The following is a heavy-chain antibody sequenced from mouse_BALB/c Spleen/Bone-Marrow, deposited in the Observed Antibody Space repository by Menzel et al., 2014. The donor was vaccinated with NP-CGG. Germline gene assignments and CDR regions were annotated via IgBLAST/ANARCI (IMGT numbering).Heavy chain of an antibody. CDR3: ARTYFDY. J-gene: IGHJ2*01. CDR1: GYTFTSYW. Sequence: VQLQQSGAELVKPGASVKLSCKASGYTFTSYWMHWAKQRPGQGLEWIGEINPSNGRTNYNEKFKSKATLTVDKSSSTAYMQLSSLTSEDSAVYYCARTYFDYWGQGTTLTVSS. V-gene: IGHV1S81*02. CDR2: INPSNGRT.